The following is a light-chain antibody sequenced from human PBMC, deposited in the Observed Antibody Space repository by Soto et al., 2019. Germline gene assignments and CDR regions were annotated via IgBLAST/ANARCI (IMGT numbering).Light chain of an antibody. J-gene: IGLJ3*02. CDR3: RSYANGSPWM. Sequence: QSVLTQPASVTGSPGHAITLSCTGTSSDVGCYNRVSCYQQYPGTAPQLMIYEVTCRPSGVSNRFSGPKSGNTASLIISGLQTEDEADYYARSYANGSPWMFGGGTKLTVL. CDR1: SSDVGCYNR. CDR2: EVT. V-gene: IGLV2-14*03.